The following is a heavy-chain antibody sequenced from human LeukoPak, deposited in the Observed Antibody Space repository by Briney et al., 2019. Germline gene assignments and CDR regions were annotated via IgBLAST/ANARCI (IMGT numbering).Heavy chain of an antibody. CDR2: INPNSGGT. Sequence: AAVKVSCKASGYTFTGYYMQWVGQAPGQGREGMGGINPNSGGTNYAQKFQGRVTMNRDTSISTAYMELSRLRSDDTAVYYCATNTLPTAFDIWGQGTMVTVSS. V-gene: IGHV1-2*02. CDR3: ATNTLPTAFDI. J-gene: IGHJ3*02. D-gene: IGHD2-15*01. CDR1: GYTFTGYY.